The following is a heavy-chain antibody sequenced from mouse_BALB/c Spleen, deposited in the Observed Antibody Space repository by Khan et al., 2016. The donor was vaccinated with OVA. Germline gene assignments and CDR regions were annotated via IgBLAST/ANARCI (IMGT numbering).Heavy chain of an antibody. Sequence: ELVESGGGLVKPGGSLKLSCAASGFIFSNYAMSWIRQTPEKRLEWVATISSGGSFTYYPDSVKGRFPVSRDNANNTLYLQMGSLRSEDTAMFYCARTPGYYGSNYFDYWGQGTSLTVSS. CDR3: ARTPGYYGSNYFDY. D-gene: IGHD1-1*01. CDR1: GFIFSNYA. J-gene: IGHJ2*02. V-gene: IGHV5-9-3*01. CDR2: ISSGGSFT.